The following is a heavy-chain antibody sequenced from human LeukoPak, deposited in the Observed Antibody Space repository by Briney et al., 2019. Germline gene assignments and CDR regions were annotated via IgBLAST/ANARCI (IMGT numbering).Heavy chain of an antibody. CDR2: ISGSGGST. D-gene: IGHD6-13*01. CDR3: AKDQGYSSSCLDY. CDR1: GFTFSSYA. J-gene: IGHJ4*02. Sequence: TGGSLRLSCAASGFTFSSYAMSWVRQAPRKGLEWVSAISGSGGSTYYADSVKGRFTISRDNSKNTLYLQMNSLRAEDTAVYYCAKDQGYSSSCLDYWGQGTLVTVSS. V-gene: IGHV3-23*01.